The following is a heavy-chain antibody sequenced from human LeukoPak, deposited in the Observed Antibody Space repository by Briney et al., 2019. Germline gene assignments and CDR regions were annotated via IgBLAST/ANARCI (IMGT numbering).Heavy chain of an antibody. D-gene: IGHD6-19*01. V-gene: IGHV3-21*06. CDR3: ASDWEWLGL. CDR2: ISYSSSYI. J-gene: IGHJ4*02. CDR1: GFTFSSYS. Sequence: GGSLRLSCAASGFTFSSYSMNWVRQAPGKGLEWVSSISYSSSYIYYADSVQGRFTISRDNAKNSLYLQMNSLRAEDTAVYFCASDWEWLGLWGQGTLVTVFS.